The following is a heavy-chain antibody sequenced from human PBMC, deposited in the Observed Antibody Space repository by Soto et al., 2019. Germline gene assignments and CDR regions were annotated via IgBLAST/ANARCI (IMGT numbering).Heavy chain of an antibody. CDR3: GVTVRTADS. V-gene: IGHV4-30-4*01. CDR2: IIYTGYT. D-gene: IGHD2-21*02. Sequence: VQLQGSGPGLLKPSQTLSLTCAVSGASVNSGDYYWSFIRQAPGQGLEWLAYIIYTGYTYVYPSIKRRGSIALNTPRSQFPLTLTSVAEADTAIYCCGVTVRTADSWGLGSLGSVSS. J-gene: IGHJ1*01. CDR1: GASVNSGDYY.